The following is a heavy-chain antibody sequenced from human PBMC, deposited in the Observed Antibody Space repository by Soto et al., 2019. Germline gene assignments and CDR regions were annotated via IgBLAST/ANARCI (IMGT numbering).Heavy chain of an antibody. CDR1: GVSFVNYA. J-gene: IGHJ4*02. CDR3: AKATTNGGWFNPFDS. CDR2: LSGSGTST. V-gene: IGHV3-23*01. D-gene: IGHD6-19*01. Sequence: PVGPLRLSCGASGVSFVNYAMNWVSQTPGKGLEWVSGLSGSGTSTYYADSVKGRFTISRDNSRDTLFLQMNSLTADDTAVYYCAKATTNGGWFNPFDSWGQGALVTVSS.